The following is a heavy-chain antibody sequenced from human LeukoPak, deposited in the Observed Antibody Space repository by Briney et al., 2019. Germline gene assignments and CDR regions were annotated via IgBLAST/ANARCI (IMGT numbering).Heavy chain of an antibody. CDR1: GGSISSYY. CDR2: IYTSGST. J-gene: IGHJ4*02. Sequence: SETLSLTCTVSGGSISSYYWSWIRQPAGKGLEWIGRIYTSGSTNYNPSLKSRVTMSVDTSKNQFSLKLSSVTAADTAVYYCAGFWDKDGTTGFDYWGQGTLVTVSS. CDR3: AGFWDKDGTTGFDY. D-gene: IGHD1-1*01. V-gene: IGHV4-4*07.